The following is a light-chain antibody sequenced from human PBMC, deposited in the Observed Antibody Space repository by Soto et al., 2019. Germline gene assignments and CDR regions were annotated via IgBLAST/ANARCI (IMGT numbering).Light chain of an antibody. CDR3: SSYTSNTTLV. Sequence: QSALTQPASVSGSPGQSITISCTGTSSDVGGYDSVSWYQQHPGKAPKLMIYEVRNRPSGVSNRFSGSKSGNTASLTISGLQAEDEADYYCSSYTSNTTLVFGGGTQLTVL. CDR2: EVR. CDR1: SSDVGGYDS. V-gene: IGLV2-14*01. J-gene: IGLJ2*01.